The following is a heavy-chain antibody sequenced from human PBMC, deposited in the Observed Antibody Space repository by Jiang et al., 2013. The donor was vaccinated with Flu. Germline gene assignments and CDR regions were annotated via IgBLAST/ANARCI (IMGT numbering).Heavy chain of an antibody. D-gene: IGHD3-22*01. CDR1: GYAFPTYW. CDR2: IYPRDSDT. J-gene: IGHJ3*01. Sequence: GAEVKKPGESLKISCRVSGYAFPTYWIAWVRQMPGRGLEWMGVIYPRDSDTRYSPSFQGRVTFSVDKSNTTAYLQWRSLEASDTATYFCARRALDTKGYYSGTAFDVWGHGAMVTVSS. CDR3: ARRALDTKGYYSGTAFDV. V-gene: IGHV5-51*01.